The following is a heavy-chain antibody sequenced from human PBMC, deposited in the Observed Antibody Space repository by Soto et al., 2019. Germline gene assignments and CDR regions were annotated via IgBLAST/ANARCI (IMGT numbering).Heavy chain of an antibody. CDR3: AKDRYSSSFEWANWFDP. V-gene: IGHV3-30*18. Sequence: GGSLRLSCAASGFTFSSYGMHWVRQAPGKGLEWVAVISYDGSNKYYADSVKGRFTISRDNSKNTLYLQMNSLRAEDTAVYYCAKDRYSSSFEWANWFDPWGQGTLVTVSS. CDR2: ISYDGSNK. J-gene: IGHJ5*02. CDR1: GFTFSSYG. D-gene: IGHD6-6*01.